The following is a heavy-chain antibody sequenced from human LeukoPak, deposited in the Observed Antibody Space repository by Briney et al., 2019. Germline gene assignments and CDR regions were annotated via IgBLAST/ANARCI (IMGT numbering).Heavy chain of an antibody. J-gene: IGHJ5*02. CDR1: GGTFSSYA. Sequence: ASVKASCKASGGTFSSYAISWVRQAPGQGLEWMGWISAYNGNTNYAQKLQGRVTMTTDTSTSTAYMELRSLRSDDTAVYYCARQQLAHNWFDPWGQGTLVTVSS. D-gene: IGHD6-13*01. CDR2: ISAYNGNT. V-gene: IGHV1-18*01. CDR3: ARQQLAHNWFDP.